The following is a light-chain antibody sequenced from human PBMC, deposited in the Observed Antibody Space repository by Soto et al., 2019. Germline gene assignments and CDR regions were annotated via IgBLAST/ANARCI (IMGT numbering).Light chain of an antibody. CDR1: QVIGTY. V-gene: IGKV1-39*01. Sequence: DIQMTQSPSSLSASIGDSVSITCRASQVIGTYLNWYQHKPGKAPKLLIYAASNLQSGVPSRFSGSGSGTDFTLTISSLQPEDFATYFCQQSYSTPPWTFGQGTKVDIK. CDR2: AAS. J-gene: IGKJ1*01. CDR3: QQSYSTPPWT.